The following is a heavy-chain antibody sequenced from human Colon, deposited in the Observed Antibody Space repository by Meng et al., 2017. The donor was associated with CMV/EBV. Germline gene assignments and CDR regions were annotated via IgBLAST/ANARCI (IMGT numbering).Heavy chain of an antibody. V-gene: IGHV2-5*01. Sequence: SGVGVGWIRQPPGKALEWLALIYWNDDKRYSPSLKSRLTITKDTSKNQVVLTMTNMDPVDTATYYCAHRPSRDRYSSSVSTRGWFDPWGQGTLVTVSS. CDR3: AHRPSRDRYSSSVSTRGWFDP. J-gene: IGHJ5*02. D-gene: IGHD6-13*01. CDR2: IYWNDDK. CDR1: SGVG.